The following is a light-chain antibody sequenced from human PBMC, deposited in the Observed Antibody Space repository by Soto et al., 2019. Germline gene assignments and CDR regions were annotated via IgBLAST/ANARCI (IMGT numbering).Light chain of an antibody. Sequence: DLQMTQSPSTPSASVGGRVTLTFRASQSISSWLAWYQQKPGKAPKLLTYKASSLESGVPSRFSGSGSGTEFTLTISSLQPDDFATYYCQQYNSYRTFGQGTKVDIK. CDR3: QQYNSYRT. J-gene: IGKJ1*01. CDR1: QSISSW. V-gene: IGKV1-5*03. CDR2: KAS.